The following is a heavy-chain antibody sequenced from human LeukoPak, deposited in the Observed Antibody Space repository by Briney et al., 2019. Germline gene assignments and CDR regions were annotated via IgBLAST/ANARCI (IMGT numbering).Heavy chain of an antibody. J-gene: IGHJ6*02. D-gene: IGHD3-22*01. Sequence: SQTLSLTCTVSGGSISSGSYYWRWIRQPAGKGLECIGCIYTSGSPNYNPSLKSRTTISVGTSKNQSSLKLSSVTDEDTAVYYCARDQYEVEDDISDYPYYYYYGMDVWGQGTTVTVSS. CDR2: IYTSGSP. CDR3: ARDQYEVEDDISDYPYYYYYGMDV. CDR1: GGSISSGSYY. V-gene: IGHV4-61*02.